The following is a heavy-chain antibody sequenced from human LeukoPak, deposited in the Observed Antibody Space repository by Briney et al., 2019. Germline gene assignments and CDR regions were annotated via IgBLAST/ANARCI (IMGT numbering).Heavy chain of an antibody. CDR1: GFTFSSYN. J-gene: IGHJ4*02. CDR2: ISISTSSI. V-gene: IGHV3-48*01. D-gene: IGHD3-3*01. Sequence: GGSLRLSCAASGFTFSSYNMNWVRQAPGKGLEWVSYISISTSSIYYADSVKGRFTISRDNAKNSLYLQMNSLRAEDTAVYYCARTDFWSGYNLDYWGQGTLVTVSS. CDR3: ARTDFWSGYNLDY.